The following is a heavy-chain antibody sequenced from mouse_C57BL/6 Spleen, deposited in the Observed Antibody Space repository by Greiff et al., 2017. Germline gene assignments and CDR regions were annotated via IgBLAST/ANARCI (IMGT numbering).Heavy chain of an antibody. CDR2: ISPRSGNT. CDR1: GYTFTSYG. D-gene: IGHD2-5*01. V-gene: IGHV1-81*01. CDR3: ESSSYESNYVDY. Sequence: LQESGAELARPGASVKLSCKASGYTFTSYGISWVKQRTGQGLEWIGEISPRSGNTYYNEKFKGKATLTADKSSSTAYMELRSLTSEDSAVYICESSSYESNYVDYWGQGTTLTVSS. J-gene: IGHJ2*01.